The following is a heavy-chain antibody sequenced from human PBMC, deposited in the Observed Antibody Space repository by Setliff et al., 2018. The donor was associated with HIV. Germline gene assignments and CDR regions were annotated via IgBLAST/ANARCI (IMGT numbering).Heavy chain of an antibody. J-gene: IGHJ4*02. CDR3: ARDYYYDSSGYRYFDY. CDR1: GFTFSTYW. V-gene: IGHV3-7*05. D-gene: IGHD3-22*01. CDR2: IKQDGSEK. Sequence: PGGSLRLSCAASGFTFSTYWMSWVRQAPGKGLEWVANIKQDGSEKNYMDSVKGRFTISRDNAKNSLYLQMNSLRVEDTAVYYCARDYYYDSSGYRYFDYWGQGTLVTVSS.